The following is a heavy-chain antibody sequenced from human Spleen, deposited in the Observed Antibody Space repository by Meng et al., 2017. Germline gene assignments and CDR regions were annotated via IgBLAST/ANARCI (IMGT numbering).Heavy chain of an antibody. D-gene: IGHD4-11*01. Sequence: QVQIQQWGARLLQPSETLSLTCVVSGGSFSDYYWSWIRQPPGKGLEWIGEINHSGSTNYNPSLESRATISVDTSQNNLSLKLSSVTAADSAVYYCARGPTTMAHDFDYWGQGTLVTVSS. CDR1: GGSFSDYY. CDR2: INHSGST. J-gene: IGHJ4*02. CDR3: ARGPTTMAHDFDY. V-gene: IGHV4-34*01.